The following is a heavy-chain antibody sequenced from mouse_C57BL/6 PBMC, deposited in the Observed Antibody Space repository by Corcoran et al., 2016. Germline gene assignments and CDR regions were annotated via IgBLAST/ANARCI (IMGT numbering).Heavy chain of an antibody. Sequence: QIQLVQSGPELKKPGETVKLSCKASGYTFTTYGMSWVKQAPGKGLKWMGWINTYSGVPTYADDFKGRFAFSLETSASTAYLQINNLKNEDTATYFCARYYGSSYAMDYWGQGTSVTVSS. CDR3: ARYYGSSYAMDY. CDR1: GYTFTTYG. CDR2: INTYSGVP. V-gene: IGHV9-3*01. J-gene: IGHJ4*01. D-gene: IGHD1-1*01.